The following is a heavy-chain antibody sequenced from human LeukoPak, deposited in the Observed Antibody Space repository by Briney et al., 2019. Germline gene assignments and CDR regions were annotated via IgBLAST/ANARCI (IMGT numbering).Heavy chain of an antibody. CDR1: GYTFTGYY. J-gene: IGHJ4*02. D-gene: IGHD2-2*01. V-gene: IGHV1-2*02. Sequence: ASVKVPCKASGYTFTGYYMHWVRQAPGQGLEWMGWINPSSGGTNYAQKFQGRVTMTRDTSISTAYMELSRLRSDDTAVYYCAREDIVVVPAAIDYWGQGTLVTVSS. CDR2: INPSSGGT. CDR3: AREDIVVVPAAIDY.